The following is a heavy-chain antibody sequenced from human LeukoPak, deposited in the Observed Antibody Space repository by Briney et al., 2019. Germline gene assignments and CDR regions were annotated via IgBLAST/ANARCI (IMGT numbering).Heavy chain of an antibody. V-gene: IGHV3-53*01. J-gene: IGHJ4*02. CDR2: IYSGGST. CDR1: GFTVSSNY. CDR3: ARDSQQLGHFDY. Sequence: GGSLRLSCAASGFTVSSNYMSWVRQAPGKGLEWDSVIYSGGSTYYADSVKGRFTISRDNSKNTLYLQMNSLRAEDTAVYYCARDSQQLGHFDYWGQGTLVTVSS. D-gene: IGHD6-13*01.